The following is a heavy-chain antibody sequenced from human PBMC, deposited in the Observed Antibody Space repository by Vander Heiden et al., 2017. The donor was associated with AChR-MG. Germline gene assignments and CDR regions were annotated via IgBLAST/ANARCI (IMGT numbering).Heavy chain of an antibody. CDR3: AREWTPYYSDSSGYYPYFDY. V-gene: IGHV1-46*03. D-gene: IGHD3-22*01. J-gene: IGHJ4*02. CDR2: INPSADST. Sequence: QVQLVQSGAEVKKPGASVKVSCKASGYTFTSFYMHWVRQAPGQGLEWMGRINPSADSTTYAQKFQGRVTVTRDTSTSTVYMELTSLRSEDTAMYYCAREWTPYYSDSSGYYPYFDYWGQGTLVTVSS. CDR1: GYTFTSFY.